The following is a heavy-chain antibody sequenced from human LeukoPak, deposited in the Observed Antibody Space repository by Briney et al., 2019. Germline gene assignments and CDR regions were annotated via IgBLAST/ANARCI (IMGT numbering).Heavy chain of an antibody. D-gene: IGHD3-3*01. CDR3: ARPIFGVVPHSHGMDV. J-gene: IGHJ6*02. CDR2: ISYDGSNK. Sequence: GGSLRLSCAASGFTFSSYAMHWVRQAPGKGLEWVAVISYDGSNKYYADSVRGRFTISRDNSKNTLYLQMNSLRAEDTAVYYCARPIFGVVPHSHGMDVWGQGTTVTVSS. CDR1: GFTFSSYA. V-gene: IGHV3-30-3*01.